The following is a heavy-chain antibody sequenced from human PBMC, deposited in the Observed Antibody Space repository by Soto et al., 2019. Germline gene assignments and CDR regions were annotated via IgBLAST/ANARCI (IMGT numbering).Heavy chain of an antibody. CDR2: ISGSGGST. D-gene: IGHD3-16*02. CDR3: AKGPVGWLRLGELSFYFDY. Sequence: EVQLVETGGGLIQPGGSLRLSCAASGFTVSSNYMSWVRQAPGKGLEWVSAISGSGGSTYYADSVKGRFTISRDNSKNTLYLQMNSLRAEDTAVYYCAKGPVGWLRLGELSFYFDYWGQGTLVTVSS. CDR1: GFTVSSNY. J-gene: IGHJ4*02. V-gene: IGHV3-23*04.